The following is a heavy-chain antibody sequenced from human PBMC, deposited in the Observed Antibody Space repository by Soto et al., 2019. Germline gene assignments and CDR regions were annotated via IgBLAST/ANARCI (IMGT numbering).Heavy chain of an antibody. Sequence: GGSLRLSCAASGFTFSDYYMSWIRQAPGKGLEWVSYISSSSSYTNYADSVKGRFTISRDNAKNSLYLQMNSLRAEDTAVYYCAREGARKVLRFFDWPYWGQGTLVTVSS. CDR1: GFTFSDYY. D-gene: IGHD3-9*01. CDR2: ISSSSSYT. V-gene: IGHV3-11*06. CDR3: AREGARKVLRFFDWPY. J-gene: IGHJ4*02.